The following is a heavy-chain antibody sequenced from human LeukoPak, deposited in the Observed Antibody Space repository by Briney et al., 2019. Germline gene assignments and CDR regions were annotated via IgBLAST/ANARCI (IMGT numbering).Heavy chain of an antibody. V-gene: IGHV4-59*01. CDR3: ASARMTTVTELDY. CDR1: GGSISSYY. Sequence: PSETLSLTCTVSGGSISSYYWSWIRQPPGKGLEWIGYIYYSGSTNYNPSLKSRVTISVDTSKNQFSLKLRSVTAADTAVYYCASARMTTVTELDYWGQGTLVTVSS. J-gene: IGHJ4*02. D-gene: IGHD4-17*01. CDR2: IYYSGST.